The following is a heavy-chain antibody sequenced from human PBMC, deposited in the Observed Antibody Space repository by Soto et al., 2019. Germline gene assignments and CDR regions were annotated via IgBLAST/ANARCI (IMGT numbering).Heavy chain of an antibody. CDR1: GGSISSSSYY. CDR3: ARRRGALIGEFYGMDV. D-gene: IGHD3-10*01. CDR2: IYYSGST. J-gene: IGHJ6*02. Sequence: SETLSLTCTVSGGSISSSSYYWGWIRQPPGKGLEWIGSIYYSGSTYYNPSLKSRVTISVDTSKNQFSLKLSSVTAADTAVYYCARRRGALIGEFYGMDVWVQGTTVTAP. V-gene: IGHV4-39*01.